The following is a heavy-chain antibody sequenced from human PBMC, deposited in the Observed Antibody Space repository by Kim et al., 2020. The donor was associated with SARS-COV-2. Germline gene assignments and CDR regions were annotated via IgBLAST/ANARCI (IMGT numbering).Heavy chain of an antibody. J-gene: IGHJ3*02. Sequence: SVNGRFTISRDNSKNTLYLLMSSLSAEDTAVYYCVTTGGGAGTTTGAFDIWGQGSMVTVSS. V-gene: IGHV3-64D*09. CDR3: VTTGGGAGTTTGAFDI. D-gene: IGHD1-7*01.